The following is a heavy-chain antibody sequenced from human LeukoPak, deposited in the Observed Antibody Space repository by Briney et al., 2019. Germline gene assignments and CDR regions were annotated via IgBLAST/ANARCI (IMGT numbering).Heavy chain of an antibody. CDR3: AREGDYYGSGSYSSDAFDI. D-gene: IGHD3-10*01. CDR2: ISAYNGNT. Sequence: ASVKVSCKASGYTFTSYGISWVRQAPGQGLEWMGWISAYNGNTNYAQKLQGRVTMTTDTSTSTAYMELRSLRSDDTAVYYCAREGDYYGSGSYSSDAFDIWGQGTMVTVSS. V-gene: IGHV1-18*01. CDR1: GYTFTSYG. J-gene: IGHJ3*02.